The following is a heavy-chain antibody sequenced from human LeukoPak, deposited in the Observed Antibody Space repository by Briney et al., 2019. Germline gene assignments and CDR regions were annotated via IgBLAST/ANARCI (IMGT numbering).Heavy chain of an antibody. V-gene: IGHV3-74*01. D-gene: IGHD6-19*01. J-gene: IGHJ4*02. CDR3: ATKQWLAPPPDS. Sequence: GGSLRLSCAVSGFTFSKYWMLWVRQAPGKGLESVSRINTDGSVTTYADSVKVRFTVSRYNADNTMFLQMNSVRDEDTAVYYCATKQWLAPPPDSWGQGTPVTVSS. CDR2: INTDGSVT. CDR1: GFTFSKYW.